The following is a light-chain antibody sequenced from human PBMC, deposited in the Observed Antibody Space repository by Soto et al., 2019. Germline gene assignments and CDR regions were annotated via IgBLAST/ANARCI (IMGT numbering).Light chain of an antibody. CDR2: VDS. J-gene: IGLJ3*02. CDR3: HSYARSTLV. CDR1: NIESKS. Sequence: SYELTQPPSVSVAPGQTARITCGGNNIESKSVHWYQQRPGQAPVLVIYVDSDRPSGIPDRFSASESGNTASLTISGLQAEDEAVYYCHSYARSTLVFGGGTKLTVL. V-gene: IGLV3-21*02.